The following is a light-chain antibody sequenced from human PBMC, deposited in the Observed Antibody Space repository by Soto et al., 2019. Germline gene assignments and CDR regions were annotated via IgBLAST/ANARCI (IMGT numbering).Light chain of an antibody. CDR1: QSISSW. Sequence: DIQMTQSPSTLSASVGDRVTITCRASQSISSWLAWYQQKPGKAPKLLIYKASSLESGVPSRFSGSGSGTEFTLTISSLQPDDFATYYCKQYNSYPATFGQGTKVEIK. CDR3: KQYNSYPAT. J-gene: IGKJ1*01. V-gene: IGKV1-5*03. CDR2: KAS.